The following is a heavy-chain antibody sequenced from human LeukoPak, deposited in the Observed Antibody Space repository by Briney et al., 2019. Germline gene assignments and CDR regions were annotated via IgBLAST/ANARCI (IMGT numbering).Heavy chain of an antibody. V-gene: IGHV4-39*07. J-gene: IGHJ5*02. Sequence: SETLSLTCTVSGGSISSSSYYWGRIRQPPGKGLEWIGSIYYSGSTYYNPSLKSRVTISVDTSKNQFSLKLSSVTAADTAVYYCARGGRIQPLTTDCCVNWFDPWGQGTLVTVSS. CDR3: ARGGRIQPLTTDCCVNWFDP. CDR2: IYYSGST. CDR1: GGSISSSSYY. D-gene: IGHD5-18*01.